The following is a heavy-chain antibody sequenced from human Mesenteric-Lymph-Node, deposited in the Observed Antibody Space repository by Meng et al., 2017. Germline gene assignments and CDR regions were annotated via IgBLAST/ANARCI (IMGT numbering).Heavy chain of an antibody. V-gene: IGHV7-4-1*02. CDR1: GYTFSTYT. Sequence: VQLVQSGVEVKKHGVSVKVTWNASGYTFSTYTIHWVRQAHGRGLEWMGWISTNTGTTTYTPGFTGRFVFYLDTSVSTAYLQISSLKAEDTAVYYCARGGNFDSWGQGTLVTVSS. J-gene: IGHJ4*02. CDR3: ARGGNFDS. CDR2: ISTNTGTT.